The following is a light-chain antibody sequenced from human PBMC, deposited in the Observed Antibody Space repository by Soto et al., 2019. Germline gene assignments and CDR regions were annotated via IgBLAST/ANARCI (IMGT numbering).Light chain of an antibody. CDR1: SSNIGAGYD. V-gene: IGLV1-40*01. CDR2: GNS. Sequence: QSVLTQPPSVSGAPGQRVTISCTGSSSNIGAGYDVHWYQQLPGTAPKLLIYGNSNRPSGVPDRFSGSKSGTSASLAITGLQAEDEADYYCCSYAGSSTFDVVFGGGTKLTVL. J-gene: IGLJ2*01. CDR3: CSYAGSSTFDVV.